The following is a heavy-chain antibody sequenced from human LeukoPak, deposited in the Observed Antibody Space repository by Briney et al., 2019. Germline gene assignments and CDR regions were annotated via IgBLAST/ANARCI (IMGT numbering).Heavy chain of an antibody. CDR2: IRYDGSNK. CDR1: GFTLSSYG. J-gene: IGHJ3*02. V-gene: IGHV3-30*02. Sequence: GGPLRLSCAASGFTLSSYGMHWVRQAPGKGLEGVAFIRYDGSNKYYADSVKGRFTIFRDNSKNTLYLQMNGLRAEDTAVYYCATITAMANDAFDIWGQGTMVTVSS. CDR3: ATITAMANDAFDI. D-gene: IGHD5-18*01.